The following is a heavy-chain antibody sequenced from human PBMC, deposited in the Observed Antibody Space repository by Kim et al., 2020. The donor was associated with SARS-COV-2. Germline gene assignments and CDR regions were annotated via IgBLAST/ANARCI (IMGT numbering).Heavy chain of an antibody. D-gene: IGHD6-13*01. CDR1: GYTFTSYA. Sequence: ASVKVSCKASGYTFTSYAMNWVRQAPGQGLEWMGWINTNTGNPTYAQGFTGRFVFSLDTSVSTAYLQISSLKAEDTAVYYCASLSSSSVYYYYYYGMDVWGQGTTVTVSS. CDR3: ASLSSSSVYYYYYYGMDV. V-gene: IGHV7-4-1*02. CDR2: INTNTGNP. J-gene: IGHJ6*02.